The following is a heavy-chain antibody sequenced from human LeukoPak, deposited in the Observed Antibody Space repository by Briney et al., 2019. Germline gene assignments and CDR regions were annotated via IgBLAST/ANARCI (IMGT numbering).Heavy chain of an antibody. Sequence: ASVKVSCKASGYTYTSYGISWVRQAPGQGLEWMGWISAYNGNTNYAQKLQGRVTMTTDTSTSTAYMELRSLRTDDTAVYYCARGYSSPNWFDPWGQGTLVTVSS. V-gene: IGHV1-18*01. CDR3: ARGYSSPNWFDP. CDR2: ISAYNGNT. D-gene: IGHD6-13*01. CDR1: GYTYTSYG. J-gene: IGHJ5*02.